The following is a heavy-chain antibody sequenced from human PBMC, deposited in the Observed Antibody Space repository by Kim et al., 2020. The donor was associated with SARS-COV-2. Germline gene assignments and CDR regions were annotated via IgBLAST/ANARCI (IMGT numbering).Heavy chain of an antibody. CDR3: ARIPFDSSGYYPPERFDP. V-gene: IGHV4-39*01. CDR2: IFFSGGT. D-gene: IGHD3-22*01. Sequence: SETLSLTCTVSGGPISSSSYYWGWIRQPQGRGLEWFGSIFFSGGTSYNPSLKSRATISVDTSKNQFSLKLSSVTAAATAVYYCARIPFDSSGYYPPERFDPWGQGTLVTVSS. CDR1: GGPISSSSYY. J-gene: IGHJ5*02.